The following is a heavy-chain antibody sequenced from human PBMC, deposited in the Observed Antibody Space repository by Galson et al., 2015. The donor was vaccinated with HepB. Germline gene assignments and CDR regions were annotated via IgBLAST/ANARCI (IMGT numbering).Heavy chain of an antibody. Sequence: QSGAEVKKPGESLKISCKGSGYSFTSYWIGWVRQMPGKGLEWTGIIYPGDSDTRYSPSFQGQVTISADKSISTAYLQWSSLKASDTAMYYCARQLLEYSSIRWLDPWGQGTLVTVSS. CDR1: GYSFTSYW. V-gene: IGHV5-51*01. CDR2: IYPGDSDT. J-gene: IGHJ5*02. D-gene: IGHD6-6*01. CDR3: ARQLLEYSSIRWLDP.